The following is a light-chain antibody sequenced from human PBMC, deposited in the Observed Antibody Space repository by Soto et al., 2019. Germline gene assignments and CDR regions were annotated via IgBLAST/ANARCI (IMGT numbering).Light chain of an antibody. Sequence: QSVLTQPASVSGSPGQSITISCSGTSNDIGGYNYVAWYQQHPGEAPKLIISDVTNRSSGASSRFSGSKSGNTASLTISGLRAEDEADYFCCSYTSMGTGVFGGGTKLTVL. CDR3: CSYTSMGTGV. V-gene: IGLV2-14*01. CDR2: DVT. J-gene: IGLJ2*01. CDR1: SNDIGGYNY.